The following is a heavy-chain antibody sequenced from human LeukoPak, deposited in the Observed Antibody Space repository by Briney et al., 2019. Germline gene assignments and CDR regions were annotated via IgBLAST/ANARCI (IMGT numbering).Heavy chain of an antibody. CDR1: GFTFSSYG. V-gene: IGHV3-30*02. CDR2: IRYDGSNK. CDR3: ARGPGYSSSWYEYYFDY. D-gene: IGHD6-13*01. Sequence: GGSLRLSCAASGFTFSSYGMHWVRQAPGKGLEWVAFIRYDGSNKYYADSVKGRFTISRDNSKNTLYLQMNSLRAEDTAVYYCARGPGYSSSWYEYYFDYWGQGTLVTVSS. J-gene: IGHJ4*02.